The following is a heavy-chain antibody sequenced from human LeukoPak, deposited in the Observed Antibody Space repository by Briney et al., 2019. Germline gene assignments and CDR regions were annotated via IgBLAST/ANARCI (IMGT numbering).Heavy chain of an antibody. D-gene: IGHD5-24*01. CDR1: GFPFSSYW. Sequence: GGSLRLSCVASGFPFSSYWMTWVRQAPGKGLEWVANIKQDGSKKSYVDSVKGRFTISRDNAKNSLYLQMNSLRAEDTAIYYSTRVGYIDEGIDYWGQGTLVTVSS. CDR3: TRVGYIDEGIDY. V-gene: IGHV3-7*04. CDR2: IKQDGSKK. J-gene: IGHJ4*02.